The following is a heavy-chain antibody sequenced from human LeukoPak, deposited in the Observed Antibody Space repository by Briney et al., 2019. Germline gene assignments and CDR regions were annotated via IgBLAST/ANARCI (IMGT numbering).Heavy chain of an antibody. CDR3: ARGMYYYGSGSYYYYYYYMDV. Sequence: SETLSLTCAVYGGSFSGYYWSWIRQPPGKGLEWIGEINHSGSTNYNPSLKSRVTTSVDTSKNQFSLKLSSVTAADTAVYYCARGMYYYGSGSYYYYYYYMDVWGKGTTVTVSS. D-gene: IGHD3-10*01. CDR1: GGSFSGYY. V-gene: IGHV4-34*01. J-gene: IGHJ6*03. CDR2: INHSGST.